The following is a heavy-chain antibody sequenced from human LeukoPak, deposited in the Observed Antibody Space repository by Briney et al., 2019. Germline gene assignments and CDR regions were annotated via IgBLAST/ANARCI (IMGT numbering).Heavy chain of an antibody. V-gene: IGHV1-18*01. D-gene: IGHD3-3*01. J-gene: IGHJ4*02. CDR1: GYTFTSYG. CDR3: ARVGSYYDFWSGPTPIDY. CDR2: ISAYNGNT. Sequence: ASVKVSCTASGYTFTSYGISWVRQAPGQGLEWMGWISAYNGNTNYAQKLQGRVTMTTDTSTSTAYMELRSLRSDDTAVYYCARVGSYYDFWSGPTPIDYWGQGTLVTVSS.